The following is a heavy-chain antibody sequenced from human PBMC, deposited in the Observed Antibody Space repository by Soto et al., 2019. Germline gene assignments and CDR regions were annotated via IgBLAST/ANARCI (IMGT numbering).Heavy chain of an antibody. CDR3: AKDRGSYDIWSGTQRYYAMDV. CDR1: GFIFSRHG. Sequence: QGQLVESGGGVVQPGTSLRLSCAASGFIFSRHGMHWVRQAPGKGLEWVAFSSYDGSSKYYADAVKGRFTISRDNPKNTLFLEINILRANDTALYFCAKDRGSYDIWSGTQRYYAMDVWGQGATVTVSS. CDR2: SSYDGSSK. V-gene: IGHV3-30*18. J-gene: IGHJ6*02. D-gene: IGHD3-3*01.